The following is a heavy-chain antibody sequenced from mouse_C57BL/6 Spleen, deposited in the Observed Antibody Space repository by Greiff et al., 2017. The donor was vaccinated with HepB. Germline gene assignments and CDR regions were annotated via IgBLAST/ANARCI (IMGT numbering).Heavy chain of an antibody. CDR3: TRDLDYYYAMDY. J-gene: IGHJ4*01. CDR1: GFTFSSYA. Sequence: EVMLVESGEGLVKPGGSLKLSCAASGFTFSSYAMSWVRQTPEKRLEWVAYISSGGDYIYYADTVKGRFTISRDNARNTLYLQMSSLKSEDTAMYYCTRDLDYYYAMDYGGQGTSVTVSS. CDR2: ISSGGDYI. V-gene: IGHV5-9-1*02.